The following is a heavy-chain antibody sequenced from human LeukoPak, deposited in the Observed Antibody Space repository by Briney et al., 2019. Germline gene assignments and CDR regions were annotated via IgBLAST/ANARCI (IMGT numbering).Heavy chain of an antibody. V-gene: IGHV1-2*02. CDR1: GYTFTGYY. CDR3: ARLRYYGSGSYPMTGNWFDP. D-gene: IGHD3-10*01. Sequence: ASVKVSCKASGYTFTGYYMHWVRQAPGQGLEWMGWINPNSGGTNYAQKFQGRVTMTRDTSISTAYMELSRLRSDDTAVYYCARLRYYGSGSYPMTGNWFDPWGQGTLVTVSS. J-gene: IGHJ5*02. CDR2: INPNSGGT.